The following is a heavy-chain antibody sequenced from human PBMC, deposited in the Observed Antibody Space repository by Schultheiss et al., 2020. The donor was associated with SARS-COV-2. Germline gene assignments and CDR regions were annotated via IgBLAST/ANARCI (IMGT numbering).Heavy chain of an antibody. D-gene: IGHD5-12*01. J-gene: IGHJ6*02. CDR2: IYTSGST. Sequence: SETLSLTCTVSGGSISSGSYYWSWIRQPAGKGLEWIGRIYTSGSTNYNPSLKSRVTISVDTSKNQFSLKLSSVTAADTAVYYCARDPYRVATSYYYYYGMDVWGQGTTVTVSS. CDR3: ARDPYRVATSYYYYYGMDV. V-gene: IGHV4-61*02. CDR1: GGSISSGSYY.